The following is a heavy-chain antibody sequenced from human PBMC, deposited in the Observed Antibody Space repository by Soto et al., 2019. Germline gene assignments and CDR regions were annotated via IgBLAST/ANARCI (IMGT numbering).Heavy chain of an antibody. CDR2: IYHSGTT. J-gene: IGHJ4*02. D-gene: IGHD3-16*01. Sequence: PXETLSLTCTVSGGSVSSADSYWSWIRQAPGKGLEWVGHIYHSGTTYYNPSLKGRLTISVDTSKNQFSLTLRSVTAADTGVYYCARHGGYYFDYWGQGALVTVSS. CDR1: GGSVSSADSY. CDR3: ARHGGYYFDY. V-gene: IGHV4-30-4*01.